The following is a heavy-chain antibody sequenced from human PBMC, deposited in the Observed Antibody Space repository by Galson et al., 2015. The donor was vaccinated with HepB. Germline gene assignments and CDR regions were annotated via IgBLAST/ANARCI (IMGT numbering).Heavy chain of an antibody. Sequence: SCKASGYTFTSYYMYWVRQAPGQGLEWMGIINPSGGSTNYAQKFQGRVTMTRDTSTSTVYMELSSLRSEDTAVYYCARDLRGPHSAWGQGTLVTVSS. D-gene: IGHD3-10*01. J-gene: IGHJ5*02. V-gene: IGHV1-46*03. CDR1: GYTFTSYY. CDR2: INPSGGST. CDR3: ARDLRGPHSA.